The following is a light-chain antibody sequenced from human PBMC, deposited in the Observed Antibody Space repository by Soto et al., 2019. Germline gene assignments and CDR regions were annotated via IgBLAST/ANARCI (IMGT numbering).Light chain of an antibody. Sequence: EIVLTQSPGTLSLSPGETATLSCRASQSVSSSYLAWYQQKPGQAPRLLIYETSSRATGIPDRFSGSGSGTDFSLTVSRLEPEDFAVYYCQQYVTSPPLTFGTGTRVEIK. CDR2: ETS. CDR3: QQYVTSPPLT. V-gene: IGKV3-20*01. CDR1: QSVSSSY. J-gene: IGKJ4*01.